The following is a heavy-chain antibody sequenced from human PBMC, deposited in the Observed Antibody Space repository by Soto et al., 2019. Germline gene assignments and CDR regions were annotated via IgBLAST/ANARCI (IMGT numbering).Heavy chain of an antibody. CDR2: SYYSGST. Sequence: QVQLQESGPGLVKPSETLSLTCTVSGGSINNYFWSWIRQPPGKGLEWIGYSYYSGSTIYNPSLTSRVTISVDTSKNQFSLKLSSVTASDTAVYYCARHRGCSGGSCYRWFDPWGQGTLVTVSS. D-gene: IGHD2-15*01. V-gene: IGHV4-59*08. J-gene: IGHJ5*02. CDR1: GGSINNYF. CDR3: ARHRGCSGGSCYRWFDP.